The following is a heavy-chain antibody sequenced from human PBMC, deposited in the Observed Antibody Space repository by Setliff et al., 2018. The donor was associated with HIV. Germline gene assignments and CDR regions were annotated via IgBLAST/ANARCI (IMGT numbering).Heavy chain of an antibody. J-gene: IGHJ4*02. V-gene: IGHV1-3*01. CDR1: GYTFTSYS. CDR3: ARGFSVYSSGYYYDY. D-gene: IGHD3-22*01. Sequence: ASVKVSCKASGYTFTSYSMHWVRQAPGQRLEWMGWINAGNGNTKYSQKFQGRVTITGDTSASTAYMELSSLRSEDTAVYYCARGFSVYSSGYYYDYWGQGTLVTVSS. CDR2: INAGNGNT.